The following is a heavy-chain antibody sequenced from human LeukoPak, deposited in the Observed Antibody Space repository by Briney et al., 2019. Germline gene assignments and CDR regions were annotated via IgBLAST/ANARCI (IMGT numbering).Heavy chain of an antibody. D-gene: IGHD3-22*01. V-gene: IGHV1-69*05. J-gene: IGHJ4*02. CDR3: ASGLSYYDSSGYYTDLDY. CDR1: GGTFSSYA. Sequence: SVKVSCKASGGTFSSYAISWVRQAPGQGLEWMGGIIPIFGTANYAQKFQGRVTITTDESTSTAYMELSSLRSEDTAVYYCASGLSYYDSSGYYTDLDYWGQGTLVTVSS. CDR2: IIPIFGTA.